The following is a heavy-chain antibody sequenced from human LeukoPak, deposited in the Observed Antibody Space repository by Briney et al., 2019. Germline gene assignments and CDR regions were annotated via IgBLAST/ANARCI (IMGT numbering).Heavy chain of an antibody. D-gene: IGHD3-22*01. CDR1: GFTFSSYG. J-gene: IGHJ4*02. V-gene: IGHV3-33*01. Sequence: GGSLRLSCAASGFTFSSYGMHWVRQAPGKGLEWVAVIWYDGSNKYYADSVKGRFTISRDNSKNTLYLQMNGLRAEDTAVYYCARDHHDSSGYPCQDYWGQGTLVTVSS. CDR2: IWYDGSNK. CDR3: ARDHHDSSGYPCQDY.